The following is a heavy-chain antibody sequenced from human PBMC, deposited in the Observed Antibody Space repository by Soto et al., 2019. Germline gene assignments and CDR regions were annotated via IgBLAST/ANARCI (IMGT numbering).Heavy chain of an antibody. CDR3: ARETGVRHHFDP. V-gene: IGHV4-59*01. CDR1: GGAISTYY. J-gene: IGHJ5*02. Sequence: SETLSRTCTVSGGAISTYYWSWIRQPPGKGLEWIGYIYYSGSTNYNPSLKSRVTISVDTSKNQFSLKLSSVTDADTAMYYCARETGVRHHFDPWGQGTLVTVSS. D-gene: IGHD1-1*01. CDR2: IYYSGST.